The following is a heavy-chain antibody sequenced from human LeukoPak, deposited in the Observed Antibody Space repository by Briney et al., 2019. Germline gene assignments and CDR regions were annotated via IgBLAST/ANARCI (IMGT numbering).Heavy chain of an antibody. CDR2: ISGSNSYI. V-gene: IGHV3-21*01. J-gene: IGHJ4*02. D-gene: IGHD1-1*01. CDR3: ARALTTLTYEGY. Sequence: PGGSLRLSCAASGFTFSSYTMHWIRQAPGKGLEWVSSISGSNSYIFYADSVKGRFTVSRDNAKDSLYLQMNSLRAEDTAVYYCARALTTLTYEGYWGQGTLVTVSA. CDR1: GFTFSSYT.